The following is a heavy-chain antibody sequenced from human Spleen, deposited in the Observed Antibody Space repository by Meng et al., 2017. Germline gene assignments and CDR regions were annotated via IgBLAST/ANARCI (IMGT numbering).Heavy chain of an antibody. Sequence: GESLKIPCAASGFTFSDYYMSWIRQAPGKGLEWISYIDRSSTSVYYADSMKGRFTISRDNAKNSLYLQMNSLRAEDTAVDYCARGKILFPDSLPIGAFDDWGQGTLVTVSS. CDR3: ARGKILFPDSLPIGAFDD. V-gene: IGHV3-11*04. J-gene: IGHJ4*02. D-gene: IGHD1-14*01. CDR2: IDRSSTSV. CDR1: GFTFSDYY.